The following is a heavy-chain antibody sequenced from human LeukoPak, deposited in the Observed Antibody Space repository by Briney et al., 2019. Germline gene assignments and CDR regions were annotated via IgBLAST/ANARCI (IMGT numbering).Heavy chain of an antibody. CDR1: GYTFTSYD. CDR3: ARDAMEGGTVRGVIVAPYNWFDP. D-gene: IGHD3-10*01. CDR2: MNPNSGNT. J-gene: IGHJ5*02. Sequence: GASVKVSCKASGYTFTSYDINWVRQAPGQGLEWMAWMNPNSGNTGYVQKFQGRVTITADESTSTAYMELSSLRSEDTAVYYCARDAMEGGTVRGVIVAPYNWFDPWGQGTLVTVSS. V-gene: IGHV1-8*01.